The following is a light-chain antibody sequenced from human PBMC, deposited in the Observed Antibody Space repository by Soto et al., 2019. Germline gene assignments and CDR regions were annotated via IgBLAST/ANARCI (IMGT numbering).Light chain of an antibody. CDR3: SSYTSSTTFV. J-gene: IGLJ1*01. CDR2: DVT. CDR1: NSDIGGYNY. Sequence: QCVLTHAASVTWAPVEWIRIFHTRNNSDIGGYNYVSWYQQHPGKAPKLLISDVTNRPSGVSNRFSGSKSANTASLTISGLQAEDEAEYYCSSYTSSTTFVFGPGTKVTVL. V-gene: IGLV2-14*03.